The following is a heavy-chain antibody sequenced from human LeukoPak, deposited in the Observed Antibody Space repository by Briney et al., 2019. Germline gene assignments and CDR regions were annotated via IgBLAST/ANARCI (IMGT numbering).Heavy chain of an antibody. CDR2: IYYSGST. Sequence: PSESLCLTRAVSGGSTSSSSSYWGWVRHPPGKGMEWIGCIYYSGSTYYTPSLKSRFTISVDTSKNQFPLKLSSVTAADTAVYYCARPGAYDSSGYHFDYWGQGTLVTVSS. CDR3: ARPGAYDSSGYHFDY. V-gene: IGHV4-39*01. D-gene: IGHD3-22*01. J-gene: IGHJ4*02. CDR1: GGSTSSSSSY.